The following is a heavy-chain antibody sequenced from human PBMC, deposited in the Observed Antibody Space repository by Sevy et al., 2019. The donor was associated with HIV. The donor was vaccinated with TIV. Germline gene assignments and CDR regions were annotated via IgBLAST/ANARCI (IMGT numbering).Heavy chain of an antibody. V-gene: IGHV3-23*01. D-gene: IGHD3-10*01. CDR3: AKDFYGSGCYYTTDY. CDR2: ISGSGGTT. Sequence: GGSLRLSCAASGFTFSSYAMTWFRQAPGRGLEWVSSISGSGGTTYYADSVKGRFTISRDNSKNTVYLQMNSLRAEDTAVYYCAKDFYGSGCYYTTDYWGQGTLVTVSS. J-gene: IGHJ4*01. CDR1: GFTFSSYA.